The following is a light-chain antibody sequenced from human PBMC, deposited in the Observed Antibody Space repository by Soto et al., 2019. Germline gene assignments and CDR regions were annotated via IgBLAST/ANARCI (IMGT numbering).Light chain of an antibody. CDR3: LQDYDYPRT. Sequence: ATQMTQSPSSLSASVGDRVTIACRASQGIRTELGWYQQKAGEAPKLLIYAASTLQSGVPPRFSGSGSGTDFTLTISSLQPEDFATYYCLQDYDYPRTFGQGTKVKMK. J-gene: IGKJ1*01. V-gene: IGKV1-6*01. CDR2: AAS. CDR1: QGIRTE.